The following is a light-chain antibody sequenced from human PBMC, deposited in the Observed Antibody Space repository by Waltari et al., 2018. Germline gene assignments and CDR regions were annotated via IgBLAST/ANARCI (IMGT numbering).Light chain of an antibody. CDR2: SAS. V-gene: IGKV1-12*01. J-gene: IGKJ2*01. CDR1: QGIGTC. CDR3: RQTNHSFSGS. Sequence: DIQMTQSPSSVSASVGDKVTITCRASQGIGTCLAWYQQQPGKAARLRIHSASSLLIGVPSRFSGSGSGTEFTLTVTFLQPEDVATYYCRQTNHSFSGSFGQGTKVE.